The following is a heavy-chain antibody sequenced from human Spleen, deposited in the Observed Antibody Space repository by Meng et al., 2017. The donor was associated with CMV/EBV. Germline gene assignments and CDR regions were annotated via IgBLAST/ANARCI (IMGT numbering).Heavy chain of an antibody. CDR2: IYYSGST. V-gene: IGHV4-59*01. J-gene: IGHJ4*02. D-gene: IGHD3-10*01. CDR3: ARHITWDFDY. CDR1: GGSISSYY. Sequence: SETLSLTCTVSGGSISSYYWSWIRQPPGKGLEWIGYIYYSGSTNYNPSLKRRVTISVDKSKNQFSLRLSSVTAADTAVYYCARHITWDFDYWGQGRLVTVSS.